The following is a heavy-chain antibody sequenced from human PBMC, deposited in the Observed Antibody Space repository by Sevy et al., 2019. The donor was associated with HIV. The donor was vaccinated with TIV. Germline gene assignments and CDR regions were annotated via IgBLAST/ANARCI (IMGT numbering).Heavy chain of an antibody. J-gene: IGHJ4*02. CDR3: ARGPPLSESEEDYYGSGSYPY. D-gene: IGHD3-10*01. V-gene: IGHV4-59*01. Sequence: SETLYLTCTVSGGSISSYYWSWIRHPPGKGLEWIGYIYYSGSTNYNPSLKSRVTISVDTSKNQFSLKLSSVTAADTAVYYCARGPPLSESEEDYYGSGSYPYWGQGTLVTVSS. CDR1: GGSISSYY. CDR2: IYYSGST.